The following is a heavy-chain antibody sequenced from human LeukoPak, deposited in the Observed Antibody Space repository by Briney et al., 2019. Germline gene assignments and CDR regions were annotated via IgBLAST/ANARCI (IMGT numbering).Heavy chain of an antibody. Sequence: ASVKVSCKASGYTFTTFAISWVRQAPGQGLEWMGWISANNGNTKYAQPLQGRVTMTTDTSATTAYMELRSLRSDDTAVYYCARVTNWYPYYFDYWGQGTLVTVSS. CDR2: ISANNGNT. D-gene: IGHD1-1*01. V-gene: IGHV1-18*01. J-gene: IGHJ4*02. CDR3: ARVTNWYPYYFDY. CDR1: GYTFTTFA.